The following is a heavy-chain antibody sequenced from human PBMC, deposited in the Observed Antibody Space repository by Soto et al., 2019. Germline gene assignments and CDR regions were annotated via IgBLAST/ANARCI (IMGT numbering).Heavy chain of an antibody. CDR3: ARSPEATVTAFDY. Sequence: VQLQESGPGLVKPSQTLSLTCTVSGGSISSGGYYWSWIRQHPGKGLEWIGYIYYSGSTYYNPSXXXRXXISVDTSKNQFSLKLSSVTAADTAVYYCARSPEATVTAFDYWGQGTLVTVSS. V-gene: IGHV4-31*03. J-gene: IGHJ4*02. CDR1: GGSISSGGYY. CDR2: IYYSGST. D-gene: IGHD4-17*01.